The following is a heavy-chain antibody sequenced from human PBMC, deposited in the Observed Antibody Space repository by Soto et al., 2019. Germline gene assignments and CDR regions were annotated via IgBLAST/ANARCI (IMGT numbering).Heavy chain of an antibody. CDR2: IYYSGST. CDR3: AREFYYYYGMDV. V-gene: IGHV4-39*01. CDR1: GGSISSSSHY. Sequence: QLQLQESGPGLVKPSETLSLTCTVSGGSISSSSHYWGWIRQPPGKGLEWIGSIYYSGSTYYNPSLKSRVAISVDTSKNQFSLKLRSVTAADTAVYYCAREFYYYYGMDVWGQGNTVTVSS. J-gene: IGHJ6*02.